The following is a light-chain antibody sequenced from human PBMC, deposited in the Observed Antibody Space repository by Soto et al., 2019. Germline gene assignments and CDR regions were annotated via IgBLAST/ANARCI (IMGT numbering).Light chain of an antibody. Sequence: QSVLTQPPSASGTPGQRVTISCSGSSSNIGSNYVYWYQQLPGTAPKLLIYNNNQRPSGVPDRFSGSQSGTSASLAISGLRSEDEADYYCAAWDDSLSLVFGGGTKVTVL. CDR2: NNN. V-gene: IGLV1-47*02. CDR3: AAWDDSLSLV. CDR1: SSNIGSNY. J-gene: IGLJ2*01.